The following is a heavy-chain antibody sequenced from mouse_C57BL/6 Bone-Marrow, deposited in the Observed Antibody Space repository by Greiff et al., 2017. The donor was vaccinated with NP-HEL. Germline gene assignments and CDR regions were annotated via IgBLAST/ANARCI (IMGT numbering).Heavy chain of an antibody. CDR1: GYTFTDYN. CDR2: LHPNNGGP. CDR3: ARTVVGRGFAY. V-gene: IGHV1-18*01. Sequence: VQLQQSGPELVKPGASVKIPCKASGYTFTDYNMDWVQQSHGTSLEWIGDLHPNNGGPIYNQQFQGKSTLTVYTSASTAYMELRSLTSEDTAVYYCARTVVGRGFAYWGQGTLVTVSA. D-gene: IGHD1-1*01. J-gene: IGHJ3*01.